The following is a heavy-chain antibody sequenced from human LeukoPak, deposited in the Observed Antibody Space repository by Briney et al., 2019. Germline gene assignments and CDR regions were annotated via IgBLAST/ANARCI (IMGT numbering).Heavy chain of an antibody. V-gene: IGHV3-48*03. Sequence: PGGSLRLSCAGFGFTFGSYEMNWVRQAPGKGLEWISYISSTGSAIYYADSVKGRFTISRDNAKNSLYLQMNSLRAEDTAVYYCPRVFSYYTYSFDYWGQGTLVTVSS. CDR1: GFTFGSYE. J-gene: IGHJ4*02. CDR2: ISSTGSAI. CDR3: PRVFSYYTYSFDY. D-gene: IGHD3-22*01.